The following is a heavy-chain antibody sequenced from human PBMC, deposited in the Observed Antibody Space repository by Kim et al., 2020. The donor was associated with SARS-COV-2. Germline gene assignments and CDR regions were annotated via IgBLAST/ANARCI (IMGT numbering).Heavy chain of an antibody. CDR2: T. V-gene: IGHV1-46*01. J-gene: IGHJ4*02. Sequence: TRYAQKFWGRVTVTRDTSTSTLYMELTSLRSEDTAVYYCAREGESLIHFDYWGQGTLVTVSS. CDR3: AREGESLIHFDY. D-gene: IGHD3-16*01.